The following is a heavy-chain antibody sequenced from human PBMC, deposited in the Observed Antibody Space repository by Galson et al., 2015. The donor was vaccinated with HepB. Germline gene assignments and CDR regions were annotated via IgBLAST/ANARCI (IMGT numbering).Heavy chain of an antibody. D-gene: IGHD3-3*01. CDR3: AKVLYNGFFSSGRYFFDY. CDR1: GFTFSSYA. J-gene: IGHJ4*02. CDR2: ISGSGSST. Sequence: SLRLSCAASGFTFSSYAMSWVRLAPGKGLQWVSAISGSGSSTYYADSVKGRFTISRDNSKNTLCLQTNSLRAEDTAVYYCAKVLYNGFFSSGRYFFDYWGQGTLVTVSS. V-gene: IGHV3-23*01.